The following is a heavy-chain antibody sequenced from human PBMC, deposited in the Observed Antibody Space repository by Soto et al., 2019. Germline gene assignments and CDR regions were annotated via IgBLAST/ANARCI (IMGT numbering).Heavy chain of an antibody. D-gene: IGHD1-26*01. CDR2: IYPGDSDA. V-gene: IGHV5-51*01. J-gene: IGHJ4*02. CDR3: ARQSDYSGAYWPY. Sequence: GESLKISCKGSGYRFTSYWIGWVRQMPGKGLEWVGIIYPGDSDARYSPSFQGQVTISVDKSNNTAYLRWSRLKAPDTAIYYCARQSDYSGAYWPYWGQGTLATVSS. CDR1: GYRFTSYW.